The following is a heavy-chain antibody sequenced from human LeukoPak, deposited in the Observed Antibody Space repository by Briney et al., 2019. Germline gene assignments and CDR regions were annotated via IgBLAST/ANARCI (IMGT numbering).Heavy chain of an antibody. D-gene: IGHD5-18*01. CDR3: ARHGYVDTGYYYMDV. V-gene: IGHV4-59*08. J-gene: IGHJ6*03. Sequence: SETLSLTCTVSGGSISSYYWSWIRQPPGKGLEWIGSIYHSGSTYYNPSLKSRVTISVDTSKNQFSLKLSSVTAADTAVYYCARHGYVDTGYYYMDVWGKGTTVTVSS. CDR1: GGSISSYY. CDR2: IYHSGST.